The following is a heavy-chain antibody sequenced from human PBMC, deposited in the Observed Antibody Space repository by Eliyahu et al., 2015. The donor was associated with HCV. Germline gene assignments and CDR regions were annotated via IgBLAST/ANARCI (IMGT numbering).Heavy chain of an antibody. CDR3: ARDPAFGALDY. CDR2: MKEDGSRI. D-gene: IGHD3-3*01. Sequence: EVQVVESGGDLVQPGGSLRLSCAASGFRFNNTWMSWIXQAPGKGLEGVXNMKEDGSRIDYLXSVKGRFTISRDNAKNSLYLQMNSLRAEDTAVYYCARDPAFGALDYWGQGTMVTVSS. V-gene: IGHV3-7*01. J-gene: IGHJ4*02. CDR1: GFRFNNTW.